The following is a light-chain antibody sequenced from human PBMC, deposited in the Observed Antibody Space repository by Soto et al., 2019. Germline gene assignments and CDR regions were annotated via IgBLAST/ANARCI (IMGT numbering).Light chain of an antibody. J-gene: IGKJ4*01. V-gene: IGKV1-39*01. CDR2: AAS. Sequence: DIQMTQSPSSLSASVGDRVTITFLASQSISSYLNWYQQKPGKAPKLLIYAASSLQSGVPSRFSGSGSGTDFTLTISSLQSEDFATYYCQQSYSTLSLSFGGGTKVDIK. CDR1: QSISSY. CDR3: QQSYSTLSLS.